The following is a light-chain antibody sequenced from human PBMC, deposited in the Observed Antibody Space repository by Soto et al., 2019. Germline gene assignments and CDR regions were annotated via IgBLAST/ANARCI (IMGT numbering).Light chain of an antibody. CDR3: QQRSNWPPWT. J-gene: IGKJ1*01. CDR2: DAS. V-gene: IGKV3-11*01. CDR1: QSVSSY. Sequence: EVLLTQSPATLSFSQGKRATPSCRPSQSVSSYLAWYQQKPGQAPRLLIYDASNRATGIPARFSGSGSGTDFTLTISSLEPEDFAVYYCQQRSNWPPWTFGQGTKVDIK.